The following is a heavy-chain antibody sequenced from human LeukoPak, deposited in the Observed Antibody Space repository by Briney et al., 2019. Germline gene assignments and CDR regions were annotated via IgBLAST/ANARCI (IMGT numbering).Heavy chain of an antibody. J-gene: IGHJ4*02. CDR2: IYTSGST. Sequence: SETLSLTCTVSGGSISSYYWSWIRQPAGKGLEWIGRIYTSGSTNYNPSLKSRVTISVDTSKNQFSLKLSSVTAADTAVYYCARGSRYCSGGSCYSGPGGDYWGQGTLVTVSS. CDR1: GGSISSYY. D-gene: IGHD2-15*01. CDR3: ARGSRYCSGGSCYSGPGGDY. V-gene: IGHV4-4*07.